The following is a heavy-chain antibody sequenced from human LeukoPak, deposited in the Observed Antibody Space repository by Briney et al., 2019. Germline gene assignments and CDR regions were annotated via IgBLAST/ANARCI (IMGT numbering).Heavy chain of an antibody. V-gene: IGHV1-18*01. CDR3: ARDSYDFWSGATNWFDP. CDR2: ISAYNGNT. D-gene: IGHD3-3*01. CDR1: GYTFTSYG. J-gene: IGHJ5*02. Sequence: ASVKVSCKASGYTFTSYGISWVRQAPGQGLEWMGWISAYNGNTNYAQKLQGRVTMTTDTSTSTAYMELRSLRSDDTAVYYCARDSYDFWSGATNWFDPWGQGTPVTVSS.